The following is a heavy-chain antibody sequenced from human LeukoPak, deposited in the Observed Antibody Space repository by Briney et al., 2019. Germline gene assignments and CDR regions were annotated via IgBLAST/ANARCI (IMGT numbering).Heavy chain of an antibody. CDR3: ARVRGYSYGSLALTPATQTYYYYYMDV. V-gene: IGHV1-2*02. J-gene: IGHJ6*03. Sequence: ASVKVSCKASGYTFTGYYMHWVRQAPGQGLEWMGWINPNSGGTNYAQKFQGRVTMTRDTSLSPAYMELSRLRSEDTAVYYCARVRGYSYGSLALTPATQTYYYYYMDVWGKGTTVTVSS. D-gene: IGHD5-18*01. CDR2: INPNSGGT. CDR1: GYTFTGYY.